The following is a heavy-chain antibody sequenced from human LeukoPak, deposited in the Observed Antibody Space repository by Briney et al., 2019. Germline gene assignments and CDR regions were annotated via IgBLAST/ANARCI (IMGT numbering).Heavy chain of an antibody. V-gene: IGHV1-69-2*01. J-gene: IGHJ4*02. D-gene: IGHD3-22*01. Sequence: ASVKVSCKVSGYTFTDYYMHWVQQAPGKGLEWMGLVDPEDGETIYAEKFQGRVTITADTSTDTAYMELSSLRSEDTAVYYCATEEPEDYYDSSGYYSWGQGTLVTASS. CDR1: GYTFTDYY. CDR3: ATEEPEDYYDSSGYYS. CDR2: VDPEDGET.